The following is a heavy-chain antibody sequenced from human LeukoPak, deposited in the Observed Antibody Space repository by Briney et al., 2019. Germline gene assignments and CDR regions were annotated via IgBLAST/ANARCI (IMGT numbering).Heavy chain of an antibody. J-gene: IGHJ5*02. D-gene: IGHD5-24*01. CDR2: ISSSSSYI. CDR3: ARGPTRMAFDP. V-gene: IGHV3-21*01. CDR1: GFTFSSYS. Sequence: AGGSLRLSWAASGFTFSSYSMNWVRQAPGKGLEWVSSISSSSSYIYYADSVKGRFTISRDNAKNSLYLQMNSLRAEDTAVYYCARGPTRMAFDPWGQGTLVTVSS.